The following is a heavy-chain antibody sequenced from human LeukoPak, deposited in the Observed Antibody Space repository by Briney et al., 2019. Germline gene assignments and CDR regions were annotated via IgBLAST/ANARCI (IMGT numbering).Heavy chain of an antibody. CDR1: GGTFSSYA. CDR3: ARGTSSNYDILTGYYNVHQDAFDI. J-gene: IGHJ3*02. V-gene: IGHV1-69*06. Sequence: SVKVSCKASGGTFSSYAISWVRQTPGPGLEWMGGIIPIFGTANYAQKFQGRVTITADKSTSTAYMELSSLRSEDTAVYYCARGTSSNYDILTGYYNVHQDAFDIWGQGTMVTVSS. D-gene: IGHD3-9*01. CDR2: IIPIFGTA.